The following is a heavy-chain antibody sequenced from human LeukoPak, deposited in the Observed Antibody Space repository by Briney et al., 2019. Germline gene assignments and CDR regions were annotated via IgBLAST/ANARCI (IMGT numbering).Heavy chain of an antibody. Sequence: ASVKVSCKASGYTFTGYYMHWVRQAPGQGLEGMGWINPNSGGTNYAQKFQGRVTMTRDTSISTAYMELSRLRSDDTAVYYCARDPYDSSGYYFPDYWGQGTLVTVSS. CDR3: ARDPYDSSGYYFPDY. CDR2: INPNSGGT. D-gene: IGHD3-22*01. V-gene: IGHV1-2*02. CDR1: GYTFTGYY. J-gene: IGHJ4*02.